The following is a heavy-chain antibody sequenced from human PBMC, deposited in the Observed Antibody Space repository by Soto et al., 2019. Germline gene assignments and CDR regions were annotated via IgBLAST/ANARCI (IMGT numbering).Heavy chain of an antibody. CDR3: ARGRRAAGAFDI. CDR1: GGSISSGGYY. V-gene: IGHV4-31*03. Sequence: QVQLQESGPGLVKPSQTLSLTCTVSGGSISSGGYYWSWIRQHPGKGLEWIGYIYYSGSTYYNPSLKSRVTISVDPSKNQFSLKLSSVTAADTAVYYCARGRRAAGAFDIWGQGTMVTVSS. CDR2: IYYSGST. J-gene: IGHJ3*02. D-gene: IGHD6-19*01.